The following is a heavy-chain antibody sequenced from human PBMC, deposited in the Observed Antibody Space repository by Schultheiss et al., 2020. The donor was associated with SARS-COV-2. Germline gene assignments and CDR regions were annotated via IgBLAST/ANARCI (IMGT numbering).Heavy chain of an antibody. Sequence: SQTLSLTCTVSGGSISSGGYYWSWIRQHPGKGLEWIGYIYYSGSTYYNPSLKSRVTISVDTSKNQFSLKLSSVTAADTAVYYCAKDHCSSTSCYLDYWGQGTLVTVSS. CDR1: GGSISSGGYY. CDR2: IYYSGST. D-gene: IGHD2-2*01. V-gene: IGHV4-31*03. CDR3: AKDHCSSTSCYLDY. J-gene: IGHJ4*02.